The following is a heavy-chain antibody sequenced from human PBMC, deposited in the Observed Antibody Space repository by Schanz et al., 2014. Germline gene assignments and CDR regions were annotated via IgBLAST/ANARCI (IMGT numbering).Heavy chain of an antibody. CDR3: ARESSNDIVLVPGAVFDH. D-gene: IGHD2-2*01. Sequence: VQLVESGGGLVQPGGSLRLSCAASGFVFGDYYMTWIRQAPGKGLEWLSYISDSGTYTNYADSVKGRFTISRDNSKNTVYLQMNSLRPGDTAVYYCARESSNDIVLVPGAVFDHWGQGILVTVSS. J-gene: IGHJ4*02. CDR2: ISDSGTYT. V-gene: IGHV3-11*06. CDR1: GFVFGDYY.